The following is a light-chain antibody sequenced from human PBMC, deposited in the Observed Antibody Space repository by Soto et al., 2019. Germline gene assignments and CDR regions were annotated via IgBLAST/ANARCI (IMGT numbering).Light chain of an antibody. V-gene: IGLV2-14*01. CDR3: SSYTNNSPYV. J-gene: IGLJ1*01. CDR2: EVS. Sequence: QSALTQPASVSGSPGQSITISCTGTSSDVGGYNYVSWYQQHPGKAPKLMIFEVSNWPSGISLRFSGSKSGNTASLTISGLHTEDEADYYCSSYTNNSPYVFGTGTKLTVL. CDR1: SSDVGGYNY.